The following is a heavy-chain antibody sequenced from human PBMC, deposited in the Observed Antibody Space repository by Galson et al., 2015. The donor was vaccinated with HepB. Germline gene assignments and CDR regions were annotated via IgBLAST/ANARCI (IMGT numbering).Heavy chain of an antibody. Sequence: QSGAEVKKPGASVKVSCKASGYTFTSYAMNWVRQAPGQGLEWMGWINTNTGNPTYAQGFTGRFVFSLDTSVSTAYLQISSLKAEDTAVYYCAREASEQWLVPPSVGGMDVWGQGTTVTVSS. V-gene: IGHV7-4-1*02. CDR3: AREASEQWLVPPSVGGMDV. D-gene: IGHD6-19*01. CDR1: GYTFTSYA. CDR2: INTNTGNP. J-gene: IGHJ6*02.